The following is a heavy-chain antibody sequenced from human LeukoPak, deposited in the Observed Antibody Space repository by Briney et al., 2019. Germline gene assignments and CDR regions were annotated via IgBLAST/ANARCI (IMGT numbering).Heavy chain of an antibody. CDR3: ARGRTPRRRFLEWLPPRAFYYMDV. Sequence: PSETLSLTCTVSGGSISSYYWSWIRQPPGKGLEWIGYIYYSGSTNYNPSLKSRVTISVDTSKNQFSLKLSSVTAADTAVYYCARGRTPRRRFLEWLPPRAFYYMDVWGKGTTVTVSS. V-gene: IGHV4-59*01. CDR1: GGSISSYY. J-gene: IGHJ6*03. CDR2: IYYSGST. D-gene: IGHD3-3*01.